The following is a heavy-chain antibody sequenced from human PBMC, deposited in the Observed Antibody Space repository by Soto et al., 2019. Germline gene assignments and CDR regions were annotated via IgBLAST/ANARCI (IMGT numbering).Heavy chain of an antibody. D-gene: IGHD6-25*01. Sequence: GGSLRLSCAASGFTFSSYAMSWVRQAPGKRLEWVSSISGSGGSTYYADSVKGRFTISRDNSKNTLYLQMNSLRAEDTAVYYCAKGGFFRQSDYWGQGTLVTVSS. CDR2: ISGSGGST. V-gene: IGHV3-23*01. J-gene: IGHJ4*02. CDR3: AKGGFFRQSDY. CDR1: GFTFSSYA.